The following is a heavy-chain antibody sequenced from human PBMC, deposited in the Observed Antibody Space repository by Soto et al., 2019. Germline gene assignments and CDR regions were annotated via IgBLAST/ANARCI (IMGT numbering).Heavy chain of an antibody. CDR3: ARDVYYYGMDV. Sequence: QVQLVQSGAEVKKPGSSVKVSCKASGGTFSSYTISWVRQAPGQGLEWMGRIIPILGIANYAQKFQGRVTSTADKSTSTAYMELSSLRSEDTAVYYCARDVYYYGMDVWGQGTTVTVSS. V-gene: IGHV1-69*08. CDR1: GGTFSSYT. J-gene: IGHJ6*02. CDR2: IIPILGIA.